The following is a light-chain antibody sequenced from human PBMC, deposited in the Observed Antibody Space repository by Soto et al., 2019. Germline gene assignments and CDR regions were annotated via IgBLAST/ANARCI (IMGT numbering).Light chain of an antibody. CDR1: QNVRSY. V-gene: IGKV3-11*01. CDR2: DAI. Sequence: EIVLTRSPATLSLSPGERATLSCRASQNVRSYLAWYQQKPGQAPRILIHDAISRATGIAARFSGSGSGTEFTFTISILEPEDFAVYFCQQRNNGPISTFVQGKRLEIK. J-gene: IGKJ5*01. CDR3: QQRNNGPIST.